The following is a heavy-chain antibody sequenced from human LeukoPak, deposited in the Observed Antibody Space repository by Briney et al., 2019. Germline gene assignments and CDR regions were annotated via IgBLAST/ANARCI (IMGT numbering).Heavy chain of an antibody. V-gene: IGHV3-21*04. CDR2: IVGSSSNI. CDR3: ARDARDGGLCFDY. Sequence: GGSLRLSCTASGFSFSTYSMNWVRQAPGKGLEWVSYIVGSSSNIYYADSVKGRFTISRDNSKNTLYLQMNSLRAEDTAVYYCARDARDGGLCFDYWGQGTLVTVSS. CDR1: GFSFSTYS. D-gene: IGHD2-15*01. J-gene: IGHJ4*02.